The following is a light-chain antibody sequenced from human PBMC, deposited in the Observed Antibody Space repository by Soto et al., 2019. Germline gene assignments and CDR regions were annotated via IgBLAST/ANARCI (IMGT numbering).Light chain of an antibody. J-gene: IGKJ4*01. CDR3: QQYVTFPLT. CDR2: KAS. V-gene: IGKV1-5*03. Sequence: DIQMTQSPSTLSASVGDRVSIICRASQSISSWLAWYQQKPGKAPKLLIYKASSLESGVPSRFSGSGSGTEFTLTISSLQPDDFATYYCQQYVTFPLTFGGGTKVEIK. CDR1: QSISSW.